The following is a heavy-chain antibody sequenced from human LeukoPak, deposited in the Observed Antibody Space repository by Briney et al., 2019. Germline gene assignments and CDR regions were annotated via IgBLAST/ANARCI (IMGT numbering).Heavy chain of an antibody. D-gene: IGHD1-26*01. CDR2: ISSSSSYI. Sequence: GGSLRLSCAASGLTFSSYSMNWVRQAPGKGLEWVSSISSSSSYIYYADSVKGRFTISRDNAKNSLYLQMDSLRAEDTAVYYCARDGPRIVGATLPDYWGQGTLVTVSS. CDR1: GLTFSSYS. V-gene: IGHV3-21*01. J-gene: IGHJ4*02. CDR3: ARDGPRIVGATLPDY.